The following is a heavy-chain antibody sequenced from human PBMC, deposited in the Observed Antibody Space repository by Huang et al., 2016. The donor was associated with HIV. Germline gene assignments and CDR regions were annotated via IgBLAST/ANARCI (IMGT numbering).Heavy chain of an antibody. Sequence: QVRLEQWGAGLLKPSETLSLNCAVSGGSFSGYQWTWIRQSPGKGLEWIAESNQSGSATYNPSLKTRVTITCDMSKNQFSLKVTSLTVTDTAVYFCARCLRFCRGGDCFPTHFQHWSQG. CDR3: ARCLRFCRGGDCFPTHFQH. D-gene: IGHD2-21*02. CDR2: SNQSGSA. CDR1: GGSFSGYQ. J-gene: IGHJ1*01. V-gene: IGHV4-34*02.